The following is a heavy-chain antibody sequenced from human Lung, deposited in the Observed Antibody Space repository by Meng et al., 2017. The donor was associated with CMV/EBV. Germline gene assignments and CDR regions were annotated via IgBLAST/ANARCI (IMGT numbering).Heavy chain of an antibody. Sequence: QLIVPGSGPGLVKPSEPLSCTCTVSGGSISSSSYYWAWIRQPPGEGLEWIGSVVYSGTTYYTSSLKSRVSISVDTSKNQFSLKLSSVTAADTAVYYCARHHHSPTFDYWGQGTLVTVSS. CDR1: GGSISSSSYY. D-gene: IGHD1-14*01. CDR2: VVYSGTT. J-gene: IGHJ4*02. V-gene: IGHV4-39*01. CDR3: ARHHHSPTFDY.